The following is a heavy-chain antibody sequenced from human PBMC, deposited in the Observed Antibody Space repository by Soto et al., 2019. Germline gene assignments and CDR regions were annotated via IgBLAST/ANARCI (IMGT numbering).Heavy chain of an antibody. D-gene: IGHD4-4*01. CDR3: ASQATVTTTGEDY. V-gene: IGHV4-34*01. CDR1: GGSFSGYY. J-gene: IGHJ4*02. CDR2: INHSGST. Sequence: QVQLQQWGAGLLKPSETLSLTCAVYGGSFSGYYWSWIRQPPGKGLEWIGEINHSGSTNYNPSLKSRVTISVDTSKTQFSLKLSSVTAADTAVYYCASQATVTTTGEDYWGQGTLVTVSS.